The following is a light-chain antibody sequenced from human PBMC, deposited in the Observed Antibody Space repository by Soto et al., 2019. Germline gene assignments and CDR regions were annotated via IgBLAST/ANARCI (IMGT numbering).Light chain of an antibody. V-gene: IGLV2-14*01. CDR1: SSDVGGYNY. CDR3: SSYTSSSLLV. CDR2: DVS. Sequence: QSALTQPASVSGSPGQSITISCTGTSSDVGGYNYVSWNQQHPGKAPKLMIYDVSNRPSGVSNRFSGSKSGNTASLTISGLQAEDEADYYCSSYTSSSLLVFGTGTKLTVL. J-gene: IGLJ1*01.